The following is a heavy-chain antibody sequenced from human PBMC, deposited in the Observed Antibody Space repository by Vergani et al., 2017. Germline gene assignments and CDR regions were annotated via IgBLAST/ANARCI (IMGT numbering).Heavy chain of an antibody. CDR2: INPNSGDT. CDR1: GYTFAGYY. Sequence: QVQLVQSGAEVKKPGASVKVSCKASGYTFAGYYMHWVRQAPGQGLEWMGWINPNSGDTNYAQKFQGRVTLTRDTSISTAYMELSRLRSDDTAVYYCARDPAGYDMLTGYPDYWGQGTLVTVSS. J-gene: IGHJ4*02. D-gene: IGHD3-9*01. V-gene: IGHV1-2*02. CDR3: ARDPAGYDMLTGYPDY.